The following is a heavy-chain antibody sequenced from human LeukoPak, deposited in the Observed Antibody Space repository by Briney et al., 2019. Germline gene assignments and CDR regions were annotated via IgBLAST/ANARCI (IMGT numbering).Heavy chain of an antibody. CDR2: IIPIFGTA. J-gene: IGHJ4*02. Sequence: SVKVSCKASGGTFSSYAISWVRQAPGQGLEWMGGIIPIFGTANYAQKFQGRVTITTDESTSTAYMELSSLRSEDKAVYYCTAGDSSSLLGAYWGQGTLVTVSS. D-gene: IGHD3-22*01. CDR3: TAGDSSSLLGAY. V-gene: IGHV1-69*05. CDR1: GGTFSSYA.